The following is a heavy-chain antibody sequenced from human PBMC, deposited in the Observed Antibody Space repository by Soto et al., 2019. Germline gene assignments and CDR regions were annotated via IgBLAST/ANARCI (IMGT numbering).Heavy chain of an antibody. V-gene: IGHV3-23*01. CDR1: GFTFSSYA. CDR2: ISGSGGST. J-gene: IGHJ4*02. CDR3: VKGTHKGRRVDYFDY. Sequence: GGSLRLSCAASGFTFSSYAMSWVRQAPGKGLEWVSAISGSGGSTYYADSVKGRFTISRDNSKNTLYLQMNSLRAEDTAVYYCVKGTHKGRRVDYFDYWGQGTLVTVSS.